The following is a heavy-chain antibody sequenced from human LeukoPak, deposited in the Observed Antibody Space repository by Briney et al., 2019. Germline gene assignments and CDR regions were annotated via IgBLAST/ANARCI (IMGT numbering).Heavy chain of an antibody. J-gene: IGHJ4*02. Sequence: GRSLRLSCAASGFTFDDYAMHWVRQTPGKGLEWVSYISWNCDGIDYADSVKGRFTISRDNAKNSLYLQMNSLRPEDTALYYCVKGTPLGYWGQGTLVTVSS. CDR3: VKGTPLGY. V-gene: IGHV3-9*01. D-gene: IGHD3-16*01. CDR2: ISWNCDGI. CDR1: GFTFDDYA.